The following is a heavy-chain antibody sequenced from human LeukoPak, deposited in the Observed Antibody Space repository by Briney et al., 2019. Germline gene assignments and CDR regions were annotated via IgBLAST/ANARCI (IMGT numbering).Heavy chain of an antibody. CDR3: ARRYYNMDV. V-gene: IGHV3-53*01. J-gene: IGHJ6*02. CDR1: GFTVSSTS. Sequence: RGSLRLSCAASGFTVSSTSMTWVRQAPGKGLEWVSVISNDGTTYYADSVKGRFTSSRDTSINTPYLQMHSLRAEDTAVYYCARRYYNMDVWGQGTTVTVSS. CDR2: ISNDGTT.